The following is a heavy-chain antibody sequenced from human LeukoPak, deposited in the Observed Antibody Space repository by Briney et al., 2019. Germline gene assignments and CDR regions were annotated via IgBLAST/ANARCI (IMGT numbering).Heavy chain of an antibody. CDR3: ARMGKAAAIDY. D-gene: IGHD6-13*01. Sequence: GGSMRLSCAASGITFSSYWMSWVRQPPGKGLEWVANTKQDGSEKYYVDSVKGRFTISRDNAKNSLYLQMNSRGAEYTAVYYCARMGKAAAIDYWGQGTMVTVSS. CDR2: TKQDGSEK. V-gene: IGHV3-7*01. J-gene: IGHJ4*02. CDR1: GITFSSYW.